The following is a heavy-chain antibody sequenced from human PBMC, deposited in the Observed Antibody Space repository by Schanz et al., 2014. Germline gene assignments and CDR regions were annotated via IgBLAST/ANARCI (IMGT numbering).Heavy chain of an antibody. CDR3: ATIGVNDDWRFGLDL. D-gene: IGHD2-21*01. V-gene: IGHV1-69*04. J-gene: IGHJ6*02. CDR2: IIPIVDIT. Sequence: QVQLVQSGAEVRKPGSSARVSCKASGGTFTSYAFTWVRQAPGQGLEWMRRIIPIVDITHYAQKFLGRVTITADKSPSTAYMELKSLRSSDTAVYYCATIGVNDDWRFGLDLGGQGTTVTVSS. CDR1: GGTFTSYA.